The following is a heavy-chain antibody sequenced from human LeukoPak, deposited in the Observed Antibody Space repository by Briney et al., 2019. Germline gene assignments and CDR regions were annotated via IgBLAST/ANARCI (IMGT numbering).Heavy chain of an antibody. CDR2: IYYSGST. J-gene: IGHJ4*02. CDR1: GGSISSYY. V-gene: IGHV4-59*01. CDR3: ATLDSSGYPPSGFDY. Sequence: SETLSLTCTVSGGSISSYYWSWIRQPPGKGLEWIGYIYYSGSTNYNPSLKSRVTISVDTSKNQFSLKLSSVTAADTAVYYCATLDSSGYPPSGFDYWGQGTLVTVSS. D-gene: IGHD3-22*01.